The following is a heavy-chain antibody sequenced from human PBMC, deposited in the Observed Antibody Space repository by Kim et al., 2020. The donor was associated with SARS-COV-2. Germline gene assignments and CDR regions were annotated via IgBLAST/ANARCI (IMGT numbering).Heavy chain of an antibody. J-gene: IGHJ3*02. CDR2: IYYSGST. Sequence: SETLSLTCTVSGGSISSYYWSWIRQPPGKGLDWIGYIYYSGSTNYNPSLKSRVTISVDTSKNQFSLKLSSVTAADTAVYYCARVLPEYYDILTGYYRSDAFDIWSQGTMVTVSS. CDR1: GGSISSYY. CDR3: ARVLPEYYDILTGYYRSDAFDI. D-gene: IGHD3-9*01. V-gene: IGHV4-59*01.